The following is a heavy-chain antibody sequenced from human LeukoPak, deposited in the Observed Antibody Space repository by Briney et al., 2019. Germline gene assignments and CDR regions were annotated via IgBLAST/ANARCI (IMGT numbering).Heavy chain of an antibody. D-gene: IGHD1-26*01. J-gene: IGHJ6*03. V-gene: IGHV1-2*02. CDR1: GYTFTGYY. Sequence: ASVKVSCKASGYTFTGYYMHWVRQAPGQGLEWMGWINPNSGGTNYAQKFQGRVTMTRDTSISTAYMELSRLRSDDTAVYYCARGERGGSYYLVRYYYYYYMDVWGKGTTVTISS. CDR3: ARGERGGSYYLVRYYYYYYMDV. CDR2: INPNSGGT.